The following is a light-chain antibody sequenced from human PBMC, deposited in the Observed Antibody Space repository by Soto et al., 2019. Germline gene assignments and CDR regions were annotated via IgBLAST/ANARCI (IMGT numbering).Light chain of an antibody. CDR2: TTS. J-gene: IGKJ4*01. CDR1: QSISSS. V-gene: IGKV1-39*01. Sequence: DIQMTQSPSSLSASVGDRITITCRASQSISSSLNWYQQKPGKAPKLLIYTTSNLQSWVPSRFSGSGSGTEFTLTISNLQPEDFATYYCQQSYSFFLTFGGGTKVEI. CDR3: QQSYSFFLT.